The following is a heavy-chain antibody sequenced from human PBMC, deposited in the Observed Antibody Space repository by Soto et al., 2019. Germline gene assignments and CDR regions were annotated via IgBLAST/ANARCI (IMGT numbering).Heavy chain of an antibody. CDR2: IYCTGTT. CDR1: GGSISSNNYS. CDR3: AKRPGGLWEYYFYS. V-gene: IGHV4-39*01. D-gene: IGHD3-16*01. J-gene: IGHJ4*02. Sequence: PSETLSLTCSVSGGSISSNNYSWGWMRQPPGKGREGIGNIYCTGTTYYNPSLGSRSTISVDTSKTQFPLRLSSVTAADAAVYFCAKRPGGLWEYYFYSWVQGTLVTVSS.